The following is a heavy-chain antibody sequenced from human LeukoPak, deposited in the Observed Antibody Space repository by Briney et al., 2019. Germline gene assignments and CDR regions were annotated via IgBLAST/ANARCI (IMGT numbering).Heavy chain of an antibody. CDR1: GFTFSSYS. CDR3: AREWGAYSSGWYSYYFDY. CDR2: ISSSSSYI. V-gene: IGHV3-21*01. D-gene: IGHD6-19*01. Sequence: PGGSLRLSCVASGFTFSSYSMNWVRQAPGKGLEWVSSISSSSSYIYYADSVKGRFTISRDNAKNSLYLQMNSLRAEDTAVYYCAREWGAYSSGWYSYYFDYWGQGTLVTVSS. J-gene: IGHJ4*02.